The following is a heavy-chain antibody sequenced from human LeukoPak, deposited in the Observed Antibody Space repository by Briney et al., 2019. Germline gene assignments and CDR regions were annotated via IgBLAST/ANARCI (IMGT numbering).Heavy chain of an antibody. V-gene: IGHV3-33*06. CDR3: AKGREEGYSDV. CDR2: IWYDGTKK. D-gene: IGHD2-21*01. Sequence: PGRSLRLSCAASGFIFSNYGMYWVRQAPGKGLEYVAVIWYDGTKKHHADSVKGRFTISRDNSKNTLYLQMNSLRPEDTAVYYCAKGREEGYSDVSGRGTLVTVSS. J-gene: IGHJ2*01. CDR1: GFIFSNYG.